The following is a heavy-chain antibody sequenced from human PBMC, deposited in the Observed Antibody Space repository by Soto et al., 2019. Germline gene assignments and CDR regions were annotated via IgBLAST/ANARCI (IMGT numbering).Heavy chain of an antibody. CDR1: GGSISSGGYY. CDR3: ARDTIVDCSGGRCYSGLG. J-gene: IGHJ4*02. V-gene: IGHV4-31*03. D-gene: IGHD2-15*01. Sequence: QVQLQESGPGLVKPSQTLSLTCTVSGGSISSGGYYWSWIRQHPGKGLEWIGYIYYSGSTYYNPSLTSRVTISVDTSKNQFSLKLSSVTAADTAVYYCARDTIVDCSGGRCYSGLGWGQGTLVTVSS. CDR2: IYYSGST.